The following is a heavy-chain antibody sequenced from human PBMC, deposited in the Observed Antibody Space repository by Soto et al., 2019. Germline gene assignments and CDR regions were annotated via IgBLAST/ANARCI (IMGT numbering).Heavy chain of an antibody. CDR2: INSDGSST. CDR3: AREGEYGGYDIY. J-gene: IGHJ4*02. V-gene: IGHV3-74*01. CDR1: GFTFSSYW. Sequence: GGSLRLSCAASGFTFSSYWMHWVRQAPGKGLVWVSRINSDGSSTSYADSVKGRFTISRDNAKNTLYLQMNSLRAEDTAVYYCAREGEYGGYDIYRGQGTLLTVSS. D-gene: IGHD5-12*01.